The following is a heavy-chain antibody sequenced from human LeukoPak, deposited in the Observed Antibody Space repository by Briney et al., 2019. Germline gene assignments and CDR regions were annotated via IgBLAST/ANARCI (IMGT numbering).Heavy chain of an antibody. CDR2: ARSETEGGTT. Sequence: GGSLRLSCAASGFPFSNAWMSWVRPAPGYGLDWFSRARSETEGGTTDYAAPVQGRFTISRDGSKNTPYLQMNSLETDDTAVYYCATLSYAAAATWGQGTRVTVSS. V-gene: IGHV3-15*01. J-gene: IGHJ5*02. CDR1: GFPFSNAW. CDR3: ATLSYAAAAT. D-gene: IGHD2-2*01.